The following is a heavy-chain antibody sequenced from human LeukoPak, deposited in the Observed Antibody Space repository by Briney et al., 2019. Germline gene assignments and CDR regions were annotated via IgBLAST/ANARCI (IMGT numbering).Heavy chain of an antibody. J-gene: IGHJ3*01. CDR2: IYYSGST. Sequence: PSETLSLTCTVSGGSISSSSYYWGWIRQPPGKGLEWIGSIYYSGSTYYNPSLKSRVTISVDTSNNQFSLKLTSVTAADTAMYYCARDVHIYGNAFGVWGQGTMVTVSS. D-gene: IGHD1-1*01. CDR3: ARDVHIYGNAFGV. CDR1: GGSISSSSYY. V-gene: IGHV4-39*07.